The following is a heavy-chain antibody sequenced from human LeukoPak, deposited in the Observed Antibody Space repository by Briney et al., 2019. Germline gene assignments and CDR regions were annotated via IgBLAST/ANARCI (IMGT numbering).Heavy chain of an antibody. J-gene: IGHJ4*02. CDR2: ISYDGSNK. V-gene: IGHV3-30-3*02. D-gene: IGHD6-13*01. Sequence: PGGSLRLSCAASGFTFSSYAMHWVRQAPGKGLEWVAVISYDGSNKYYADSVKGRFTISRDNAKNSLYLQMNSLRAEDTAVYYCASFSSWYGDYFDYWGQGTLVTVSS. CDR1: GFTFSSYA. CDR3: ASFSSWYGDYFDY.